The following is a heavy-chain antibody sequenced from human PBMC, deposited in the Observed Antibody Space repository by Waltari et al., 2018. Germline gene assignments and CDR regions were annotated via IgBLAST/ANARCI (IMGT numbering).Heavy chain of an antibody. D-gene: IGHD6-19*01. CDR1: GYSFTNY. CDR3: ARVWFHSGLDY. J-gene: IGHJ4*02. Sequence: QVQLVQSGAEVKKPGASVKVSCKASGYSFTNYMHWVRQAPGQGLEWMGWINPNSGDTQYAQRFQGRVTMTRDTAITTVFMELSGLRDDDTAVYYCARVWFHSGLDYWGQGTLVTVSS. V-gene: IGHV1-2*02. CDR2: INPNSGDT.